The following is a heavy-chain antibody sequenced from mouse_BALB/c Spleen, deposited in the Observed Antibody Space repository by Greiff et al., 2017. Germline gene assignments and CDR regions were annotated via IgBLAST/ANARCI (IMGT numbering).Heavy chain of an antibody. V-gene: IGHV1S137*01. D-gene: IGHD2-10*02. CDR2: ISTYYGDA. Sequence: VKLMESGAELVRPGVSVKISCKGSGYTFTDYAMHWVKQSHAKSLEWIGVISTYYGDASYNQKFKGKATMTVDKSSSTAYMELARLTSEDSAIYYCARSYGNFLYAMDYWGQGTSVTVSS. CDR1: GYTFTDYA. CDR3: ARSYGNFLYAMDY. J-gene: IGHJ4*01.